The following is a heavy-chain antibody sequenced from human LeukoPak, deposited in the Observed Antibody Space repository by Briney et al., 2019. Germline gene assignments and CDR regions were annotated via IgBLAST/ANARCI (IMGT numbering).Heavy chain of an antibody. Sequence: PGGSLRLSCSASGFAFRNNAMHWLRQAPGKGLEYVSGISSNGGTTDYADSVKGRFTISRDNSKNTLYLQMSSLRPEDTSLYYCVSTYVFDSSGYYPFDYWGQGAQVTASS. CDR2: ISSNGGTT. J-gene: IGHJ4*02. V-gene: IGHV3-64D*09. CDR3: VSTYVFDSSGYYPFDY. D-gene: IGHD3-22*01. CDR1: GFAFRNNA.